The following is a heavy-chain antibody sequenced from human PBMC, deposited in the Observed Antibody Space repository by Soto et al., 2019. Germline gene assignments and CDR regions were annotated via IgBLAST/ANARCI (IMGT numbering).Heavy chain of an antibody. CDR3: ARDCSSSSCSVWHY. CDR2: ITGSVDKT. CDR1: GFSLSNYA. J-gene: IGHJ4*02. V-gene: IGHV3-23*01. D-gene: IGHD2-2*01. Sequence: VQLLESGGDLVQPGGSLRLSCAASGFSLSNYAMTWVRQAPGKGLEWVSGITGSVDKTYYADSVKGRFIISRDNSKNTLYLQMTSLRAEDTALYYCARDCSSSSCSVWHYWGQGTLVTVSS.